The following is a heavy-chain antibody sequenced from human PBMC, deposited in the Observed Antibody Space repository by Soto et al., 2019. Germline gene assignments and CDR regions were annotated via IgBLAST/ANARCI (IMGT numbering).Heavy chain of an antibody. J-gene: IGHJ4*02. CDR1: GYTFTDYA. CDR2: IAAGNGNT. Sequence: ASVKVSCKTSGYTFTDYAIHWVRQAPGQTLEWLGWIAAGNGNTRFSQRFQGRVTITRDTSATTAYMELTSLRSEDTAVYYCAKGSRMWTPDYWGQGTLVTVSS. CDR3: AKGSRMWTPDY. V-gene: IGHV1-3*01. D-gene: IGHD2-21*01.